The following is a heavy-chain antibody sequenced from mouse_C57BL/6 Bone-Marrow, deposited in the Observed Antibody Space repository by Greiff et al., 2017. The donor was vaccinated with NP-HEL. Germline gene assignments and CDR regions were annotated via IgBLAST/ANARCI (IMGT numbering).Heavy chain of an antibody. CDR1: GFNIKDYY. V-gene: IGHV14-1*01. D-gene: IGHD1-1*01. J-gene: IGHJ4*01. CDR2: IDPEDGDT. Sequence: VQLQQSGAELVRPGASVKLSCTASGFNIKDYYMHWVKQRPEQGLEWIGRIDPEDGDTEYAPKFQGKATMTADTSSNTADLQLSSLTSEDTAVYYCTGYGSSWGAMDYWGQGTSVTVSS. CDR3: TGYGSSWGAMDY.